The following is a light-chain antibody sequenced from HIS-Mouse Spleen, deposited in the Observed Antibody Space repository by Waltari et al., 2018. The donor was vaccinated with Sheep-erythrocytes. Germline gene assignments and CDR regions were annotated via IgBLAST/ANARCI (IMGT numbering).Light chain of an antibody. V-gene: IGLV2-11*01. Sequence: QSALTQPRSVSGSPGQPVTISCTGTRSDVGGYNYVSWYQQHPGKAPKLMIYDVSKRPSGVPDRFSGSKSGNTASLTISGLQAEDEADYYCCSYAGSYNHVFATGTKVTVL. CDR1: RSDVGGYNY. J-gene: IGLJ1*01. CDR2: DVS. CDR3: CSYAGSYNHV.